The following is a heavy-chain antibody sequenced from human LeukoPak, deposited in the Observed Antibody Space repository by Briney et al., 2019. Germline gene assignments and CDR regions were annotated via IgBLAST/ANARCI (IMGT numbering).Heavy chain of an antibody. CDR1: GYSISSGYY. CDR2: IYYSGST. J-gene: IGHJ4*02. D-gene: IGHD6-13*01. Sequence: PSETLSLTCAVSGYSISSGYYWGWIRQPPGKGLEWIGYIYYSGSTNYNPSLKSRVTISVDTSKDQFSLKLSSVTAADTAVYYCARTHSSSWYGGVYFDYWGQGTLVTVSS. V-gene: IGHV4-61*01. CDR3: ARTHSSSWYGGVYFDY.